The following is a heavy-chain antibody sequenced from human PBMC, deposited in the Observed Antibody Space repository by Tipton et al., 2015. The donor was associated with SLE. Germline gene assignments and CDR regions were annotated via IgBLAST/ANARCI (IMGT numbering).Heavy chain of an antibody. D-gene: IGHD3-16*02. J-gene: IGHJ3*02. V-gene: IGHV3-48*01. CDR1: GFTFSSYS. CDR2: ISSSSSTI. Sequence: SLRLSCAASGFTFSSYSMNWVRQAPGKGLEWVSYISSSSSTIYYADSVKGRFTISRDNAKNSLYLQMNSLRAEDTAVYYCARDWAIMITFGGVIVPGAFDIWGQGTMVTVSS. CDR3: ARDWAIMITFGGVIVPGAFDI.